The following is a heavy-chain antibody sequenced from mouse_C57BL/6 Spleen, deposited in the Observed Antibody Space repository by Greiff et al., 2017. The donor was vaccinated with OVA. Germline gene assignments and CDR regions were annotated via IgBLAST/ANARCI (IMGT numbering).Heavy chain of an antibody. CDR3: ARERADYYAMDY. Sequence: VKLQESGPELVKPGASVKISCKASGYAFSSSWMNWVKQRPGKGLEWIGRIYPGDGDTNYNGKFKGKATLTADKSSSTAYMQLSSLTSEDSAVYFCARERADYYAMDYWGQGTSVTVSS. J-gene: IGHJ4*01. V-gene: IGHV1-82*01. CDR2: IYPGDGDT. CDR1: GYAFSSSW. D-gene: IGHD3-3*01.